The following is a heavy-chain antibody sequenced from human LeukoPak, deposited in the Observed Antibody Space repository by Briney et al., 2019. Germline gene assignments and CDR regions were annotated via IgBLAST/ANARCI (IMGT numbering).Heavy chain of an antibody. CDR1: GDSITYFY. CDR2: ISSSGST. Sequence: SETLSLTCSVSGDSITYFYWSWIRQAAGKGLEWIGRISSSGSTDYNASLKSRVTMSVDTSKKQFSLRLSSVTAADTAVYYCARTPIYYFDNSGYYNWGQGTLVTVSS. D-gene: IGHD3-22*01. CDR3: ARTPIYYFDNSGYYN. J-gene: IGHJ4*02. V-gene: IGHV4-4*07.